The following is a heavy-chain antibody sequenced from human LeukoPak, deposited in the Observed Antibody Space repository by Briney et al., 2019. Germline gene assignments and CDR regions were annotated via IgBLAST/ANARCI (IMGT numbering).Heavy chain of an antibody. V-gene: IGHV4-61*02. CDR3: TREGYDNGDY. D-gene: IGHD3-16*01. CDR1: GASTSSGAYY. CDR2: IYTSGST. Sequence: SETLSLTCTVSGASTSSGAYYWSWVRQPAGKGLEWIGRIYTSGSTNYNPSLKSRVTISLDTSQNQLSFRLTSVTAADTAMYYCTREGYDNGDYWGQGALVTVSS. J-gene: IGHJ4*02.